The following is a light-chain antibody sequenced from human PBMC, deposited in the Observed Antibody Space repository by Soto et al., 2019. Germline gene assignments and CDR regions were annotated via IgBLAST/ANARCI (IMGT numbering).Light chain of an antibody. CDR2: EVT. CDR1: SNDVGGYNY. Sequence: QSALTQPASVSGSPGQSITISCTGTSNDVGGYNYVSWYQQHPGKAPKLMIYEVTNRPSGISNRFSAPKSGNTASLTISGLQAEDEADYYCSSYTSSTTLVFGGGTKLTVL. CDR3: SSYTSSTTLV. J-gene: IGLJ2*01. V-gene: IGLV2-14*01.